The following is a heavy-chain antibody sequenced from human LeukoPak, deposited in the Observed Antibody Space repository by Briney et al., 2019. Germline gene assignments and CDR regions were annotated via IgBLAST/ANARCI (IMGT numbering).Heavy chain of an antibody. V-gene: IGHV4-61*05. CDR1: GGSISSSNYY. D-gene: IGHD6-13*01. Sequence: SETLSLTCTVSGGSISSSNYYWGWIRQPPGKGLEWIGYIYYSGSTNYNPSLKSRVTISVDTSKNQFSLKLSSVTAADTAVYYCARAIAARDAFDIWGQGTMVTVSS. J-gene: IGHJ3*02. CDR3: ARAIAARDAFDI. CDR2: IYYSGST.